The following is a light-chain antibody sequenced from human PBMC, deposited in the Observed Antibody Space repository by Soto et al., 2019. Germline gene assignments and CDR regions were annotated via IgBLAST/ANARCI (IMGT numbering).Light chain of an antibody. CDR2: DAS. CDR3: QQRSNWPRT. CDR1: QSVGSY. Sequence: EIVLTQSPATLSLSPGERATLSCGASQSVGSYLAWYQQKPGQAPRLLIYDASNRATGIPARFSGSGSGTDFTLTISSLETEDFAVYYCQQRSNWPRTFGQGTKVDIK. J-gene: IGKJ1*01. V-gene: IGKV3-11*01.